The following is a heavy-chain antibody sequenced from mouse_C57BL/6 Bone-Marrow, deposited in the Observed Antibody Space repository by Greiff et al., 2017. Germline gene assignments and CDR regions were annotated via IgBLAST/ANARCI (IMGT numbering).Heavy chain of an antibody. Sequence: LVEPGASVKISCKASGYTFTDYYMNWVKQSHGKSLEWIGDINPNNGGTSYNQKFKGKATLTVDKSSSTAYMELRSLTSEDSAVYYCARASIYYYGSFAYWGQGTLVTVSA. CDR1: GYTFTDYY. J-gene: IGHJ3*01. CDR3: ARASIYYYGSFAY. V-gene: IGHV1-26*01. D-gene: IGHD1-1*01. CDR2: INPNNGGT.